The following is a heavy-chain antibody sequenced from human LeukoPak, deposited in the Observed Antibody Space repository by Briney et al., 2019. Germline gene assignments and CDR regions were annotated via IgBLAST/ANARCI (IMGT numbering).Heavy chain of an antibody. J-gene: IGHJ1*01. D-gene: IGHD4-17*01. CDR1: GGSFSGYY. CDR2: INHSGST. V-gene: IGHV4-34*01. CDR3: ARALTTPTH. Sequence: PSETLSLTCAVYGGSFSGYYWSWIRQPPGKGLEWIGEINHSGSTNYNPSLKSRVTISVDTSKNQFPLKLSSVTAADTAVYYCARALTTPTHWGQGTLVTVSS.